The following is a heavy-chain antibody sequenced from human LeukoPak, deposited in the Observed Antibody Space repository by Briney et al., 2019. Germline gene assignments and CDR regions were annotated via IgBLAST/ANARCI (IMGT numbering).Heavy chain of an antibody. CDR2: ISSSSSII. CDR3: ARDLTVPTSMDV. Sequence: PGGSLRLSCAASGFTFSSYNINWVRQAPGKGLEWVSYISSSSSIIYYADSVRGRFTISRDNAKNTLYLQMNSLRAEDTAVYYCARDLTVPTSMDVWGKGTTVTVSS. J-gene: IGHJ6*04. D-gene: IGHD2-2*01. V-gene: IGHV3-48*01. CDR1: GFTFSSYN.